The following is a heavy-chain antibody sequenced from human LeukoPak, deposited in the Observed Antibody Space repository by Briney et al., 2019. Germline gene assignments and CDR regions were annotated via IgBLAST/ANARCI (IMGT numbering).Heavy chain of an antibody. J-gene: IGHJ6*03. CDR3: ARNFHSSIEQLMSDYYYYYMDV. CDR2: IYYSGST. V-gene: IGHV4-59*01. D-gene: IGHD6-6*01. Sequence: PSETLSLTCTVSGGSISSYYWSWIRQPPGKGLEWIGYIYYSGSTNYNPSLKSRVTISVDTSKNQFSLKLSSVAAADTAVYYCARNFHSSIEQLMSDYYYYYMDVWGKGTTVTVSS. CDR1: GGSISSYY.